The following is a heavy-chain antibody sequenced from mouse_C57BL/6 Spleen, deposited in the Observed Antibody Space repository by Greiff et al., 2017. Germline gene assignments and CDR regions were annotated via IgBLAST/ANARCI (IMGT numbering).Heavy chain of an antibody. CDR2: IDPSDSYT. D-gene: IGHD1-1*01. CDR3: ARYNYGSSYPFAY. V-gene: IGHV1-50*01. CDR1: GYTFTSYW. J-gene: IGHJ3*01. Sequence: VQLQQPGAELVKPGASVKLSCTASGYTFTSYWMQWVKQRPGQGLEWIGEIDPSDSYTNYNQKFKGKATLTVDTSSSTAYMQLSSLTSEDSAVYYCARYNYGSSYPFAYWGQVTLVTVSA.